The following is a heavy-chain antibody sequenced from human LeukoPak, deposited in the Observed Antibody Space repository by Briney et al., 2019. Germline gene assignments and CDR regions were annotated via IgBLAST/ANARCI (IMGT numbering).Heavy chain of an antibody. D-gene: IGHD3-10*02. Sequence: SETLSLTCTVSGDIISFYYWNWIRQPPGKGLDWVGFIYYSGTTNYNPSLKSRVTISLDTSKRQFSLKLRSVTAPYTAVYYWARGPMFAGATHFEHWGQGIVVSVSS. CDR2: IYYSGTT. CDR1: GDIISFYY. V-gene: IGHV4-59*13. CDR3: ARGPMFAGATHFEH. J-gene: IGHJ4*02.